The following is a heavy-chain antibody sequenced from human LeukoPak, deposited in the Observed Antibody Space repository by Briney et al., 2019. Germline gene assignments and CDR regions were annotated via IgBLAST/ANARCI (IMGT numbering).Heavy chain of an antibody. CDR3: APEYSSSSVGDAFDI. CDR1: GFTVGSNY. J-gene: IGHJ3*02. Sequence: GGSLRLSCAASGFTVGSNYMSWVRQAPGKGLEWVAFIRNDGSNKYYPDSVKGRFTISRDNSKNTLYLQMNSLRAEDTAVYYCAPEYSSSSVGDAFDIWGQGTMVTVSS. D-gene: IGHD6-6*01. V-gene: IGHV3-30*02. CDR2: IRNDGSNK.